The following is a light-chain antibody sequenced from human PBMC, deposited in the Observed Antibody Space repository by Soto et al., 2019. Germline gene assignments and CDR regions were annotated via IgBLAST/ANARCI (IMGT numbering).Light chain of an antibody. J-gene: IGLJ3*02. V-gene: IGLV1-40*01. CDR2: GNS. CDR1: SSNIGAGYD. CDR3: QSYDSRLSVWV. Sequence: QSVLTQPPSVSGAPGQRVTISCTGSSSNIGAGYDVHWYQQLPGTAPKLLIYGNSNRPSGVPDRFSGSKSGTSASLAITGRQAEDEADYYCQSYDSRLSVWVFGGGTKLTVL.